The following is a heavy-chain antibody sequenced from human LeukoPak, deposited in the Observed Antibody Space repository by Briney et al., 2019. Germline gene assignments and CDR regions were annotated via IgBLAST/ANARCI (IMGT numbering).Heavy chain of an antibody. V-gene: IGHV3-23*01. Sequence: GGSLRLSCAASGFTFSSYAMSWVRQAPGKGLEWVSAISGSGGSTYYADSVKGRFTISRDNSKNTLYLQMNSLRAEDTAVYYCARDHGYGGIYGMDVWGQGTTVTVSS. J-gene: IGHJ6*02. D-gene: IGHD4-23*01. CDR1: GFTFSSYA. CDR2: ISGSGGST. CDR3: ARDHGYGGIYGMDV.